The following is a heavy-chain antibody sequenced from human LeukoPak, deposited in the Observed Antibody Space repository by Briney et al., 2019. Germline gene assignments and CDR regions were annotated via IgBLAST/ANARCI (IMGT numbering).Heavy chain of an antibody. J-gene: IGHJ4*02. V-gene: IGHV3-48*04. CDR3: ARDQDWAFDY. Sequence: PGGSLRLSCAASGFTFSTYGLHWVRQAPGKGLEWISFINHGGTTVYYADSVKGRFATSRDNAKNSLYLQINSVGAEDTAVYYCARDQDWAFDYWGQGTLVTVSS. CDR1: GFTFSTYG. CDR2: INHGGTTV. D-gene: IGHD3/OR15-3a*01.